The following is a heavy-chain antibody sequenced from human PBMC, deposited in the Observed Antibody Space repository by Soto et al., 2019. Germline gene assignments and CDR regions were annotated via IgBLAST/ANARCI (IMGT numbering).Heavy chain of an antibody. CDR1: GFTVSSNY. V-gene: IGHV3-66*01. Sequence: GGSLRLSCAAAGFTVSSNYMSWVRQAPGKGLEWISIIYSAGNTYYADSVKGRFTISRDNSKNTLYLQMNSLGAEDTAVYYCARDFVVGGPTINYYYGMDVWGQGTTVTVSS. D-gene: IGHD1-26*01. CDR3: ARDFVVGGPTINYYYGMDV. CDR2: IYSAGNT. J-gene: IGHJ6*02.